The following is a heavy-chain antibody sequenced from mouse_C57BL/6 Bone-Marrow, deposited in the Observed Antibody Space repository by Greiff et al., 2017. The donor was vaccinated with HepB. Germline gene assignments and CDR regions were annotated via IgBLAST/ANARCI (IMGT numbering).Heavy chain of an antibody. CDR3: ARKSSGYAWLAY. J-gene: IGHJ3*01. CDR1: GYTFTSYG. Sequence: QVQLKESGAELARPGASVKLSCKASGYTFTSYGISWVKQRTGQGLEWIGEIYPRSGNTYYNEKFKGKATLTADKSSSTAYMELRSLTSEDSAVYFCARKSSGYAWLAYWGQGTLVTVSA. D-gene: IGHD3-2*02. V-gene: IGHV1-81*01. CDR2: IYPRSGNT.